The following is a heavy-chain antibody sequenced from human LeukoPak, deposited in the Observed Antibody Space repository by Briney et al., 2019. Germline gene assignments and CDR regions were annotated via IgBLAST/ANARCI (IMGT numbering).Heavy chain of an antibody. V-gene: IGHV3-30*04. J-gene: IGHJ6*02. Sequence: PGRSLRLSCAASGFTFSSYAMHWVRQAPGKGLEWVAVISYDGSNKYYADSVKGRFTISRDNSKNTLYLQMNSLRAEDTAVYYCARAGSAVAYYYGMDVWGQGTTVTVSS. CDR2: ISYDGSNK. D-gene: IGHD6-19*01. CDR3: ARAGSAVAYYYGMDV. CDR1: GFTFSSYA.